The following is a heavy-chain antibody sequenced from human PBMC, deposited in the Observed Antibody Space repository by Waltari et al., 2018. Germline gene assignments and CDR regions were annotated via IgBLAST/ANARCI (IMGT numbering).Heavy chain of an antibody. CDR3: ARQGRVISGPESFFDY. CDR1: GYSIRTGYY. CDR2: IHHSGST. V-gene: IGHV4-38-2*01. D-gene: IGHD2-21*01. J-gene: IGHJ4*02. Sequence: QVQLQESGPGLVKPLETLSLTCVVSGYSIRTGYYWGWNRQPPWKGLEWIGSIHHSGSTYDNPSIKSRVTISVDTPKNLFSLRLSSVTAADTAVYYCARQGRVISGPESFFDYWGQGTPVTVSS.